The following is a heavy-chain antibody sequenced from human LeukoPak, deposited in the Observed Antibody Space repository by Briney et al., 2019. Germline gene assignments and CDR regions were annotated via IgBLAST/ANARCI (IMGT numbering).Heavy chain of an antibody. V-gene: IGHV4-39*01. Sequence: SETLSLTCTVSGGSISSSSYYWGWLRQPPGKGLEWIGSIYYSGSTYYNPSLKSRVTISVDTSKNQFSLKLSSVTAADTAVYYCARHPPVNMIVVDEGYFDLWGRGTLVTVSS. CDR3: ARHPPVNMIVVDEGYFDL. D-gene: IGHD3-22*01. J-gene: IGHJ2*01. CDR1: GGSISSSSYY. CDR2: IYYSGST.